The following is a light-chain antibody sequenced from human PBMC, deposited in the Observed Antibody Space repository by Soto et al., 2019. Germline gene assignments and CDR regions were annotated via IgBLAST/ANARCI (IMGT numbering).Light chain of an antibody. Sequence: QSVLTQSPSASASLGALVKLTCTLNSAYSSYAVAWHQQQSEKGPRFLMRLNSDGTHTKGDGIPDRFSGSSFGAERYLTISSLQSEDGADYYCQSWGTGVIFGGGTQLTVL. V-gene: IGLV4-69*01. CDR3: QSWGTGVI. J-gene: IGLJ7*01. CDR1: SAYSSYA. CDR2: LNSDGTH.